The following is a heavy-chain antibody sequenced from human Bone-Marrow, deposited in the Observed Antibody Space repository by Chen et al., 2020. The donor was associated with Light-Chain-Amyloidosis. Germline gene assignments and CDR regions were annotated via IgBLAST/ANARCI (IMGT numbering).Heavy chain of an antibody. Sequence: EVQLVESGGGLVQPGGSLRLSCATSGFNFSSFGMSWVRQAPGKGLEWVSTVSGSTVSTYYAGAVKGRFIISRDNSKSPLYLQMNSLSAGDTAVYFCTRKGGYFDFWGQGSLVTVSS. CDR2: VSGSTVST. CDR1: GFNFSSFG. J-gene: IGHJ4*02. V-gene: IGHV3-23*04. D-gene: IGHD3-10*01. CDR3: TRKGGYFDF.